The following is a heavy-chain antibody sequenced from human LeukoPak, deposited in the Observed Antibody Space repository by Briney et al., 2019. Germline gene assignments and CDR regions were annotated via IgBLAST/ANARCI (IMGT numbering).Heavy chain of an antibody. J-gene: IGHJ4*02. CDR2: IYYTET. CDR3: ATRKLGNDY. CDR1: GGSVSNYY. D-gene: IGHD7-27*01. V-gene: IGHV4-59*02. Sequence: SETLSLTCTVSGGSVSNYYRSWIRQSPGKGLEWIGYIYYTETSYNPSLKSRVTISADTSKNQFSLKLYSVTAADTAVYYCATRKLGNDYWGQGTLVTVSS.